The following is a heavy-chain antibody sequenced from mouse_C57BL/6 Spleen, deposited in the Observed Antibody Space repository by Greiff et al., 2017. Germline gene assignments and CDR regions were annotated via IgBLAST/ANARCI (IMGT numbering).Heavy chain of an antibody. CDR1: GYTFTDYN. J-gene: IGHJ2*01. Sequence: EVKLMESGPELVKPGASVKMSCTASGYTFTDYNMHWVKQSHGKSLEWIGYINPNNGGTSYNQKFKGKATLTVNKSSSTAYMELRSLTSEDSAVYYCARVGYDGTGDYWGQGTTLTVSS. V-gene: IGHV1-22*01. D-gene: IGHD2-3*01. CDR2: INPNNGGT. CDR3: ARVGYDGTGDY.